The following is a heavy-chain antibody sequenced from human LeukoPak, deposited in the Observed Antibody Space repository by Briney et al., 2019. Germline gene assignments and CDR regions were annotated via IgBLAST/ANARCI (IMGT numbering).Heavy chain of an antibody. Sequence: ASVKVSCKASGYTFTGYYMHWVRQAPGQGLEWMGWINPNSGGTNYAHKFQGRVTMTRDTSISTAYMELSRLRSDDTAVYYCARAVLLGTDFDYWGQGTLVTVSS. CDR2: INPNSGGT. D-gene: IGHD5-18*01. CDR1: GYTFTGYY. V-gene: IGHV1-2*02. CDR3: ARAVLLGTDFDY. J-gene: IGHJ4*02.